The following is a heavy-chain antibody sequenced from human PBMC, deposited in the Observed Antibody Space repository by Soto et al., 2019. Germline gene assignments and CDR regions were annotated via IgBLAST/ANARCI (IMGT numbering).Heavy chain of an antibody. CDR3: ANTHKHNTGDSSSWLIGY. D-gene: IGHD6-13*01. CDR2: ISYDGSNK. V-gene: IGHV3-30*18. CDR1: GFTFSSYG. J-gene: IGHJ4*02. Sequence: QVQLVDAGGGVVQPGRSLRLSCAASGFTFSSYGMHWVRQAPGNGLECVAGISYDGSNKYYADSVKGRFTITRDNSKKTLYLQMNRLRAEDTAVYYFANTHKHNTGDSSSWLIGYWGQGTLVSDSS.